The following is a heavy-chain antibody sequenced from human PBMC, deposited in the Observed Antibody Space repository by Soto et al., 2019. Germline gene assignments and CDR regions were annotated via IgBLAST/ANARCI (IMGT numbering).Heavy chain of an antibody. D-gene: IGHD3-22*01. CDR2: IYYSGST. CDR1: DGSISSGGYY. V-gene: IGHV4-31*03. Sequence: PSETPSLTCTVSDGSISSGGYYWSWIRQHPGKGLEWIGYIYYSGSTYYNPSLKSRVTISVDTSKNQFSLKLSSVTAADTAVYYCAGEVNFYDSSGYLLYYDYWGQRTLVTVSS. J-gene: IGHJ4*02. CDR3: AGEVNFYDSSGYLLYYDY.